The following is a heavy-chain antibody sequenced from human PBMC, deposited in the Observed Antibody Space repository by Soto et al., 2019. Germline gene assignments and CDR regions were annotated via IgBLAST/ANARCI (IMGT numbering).Heavy chain of an antibody. D-gene: IGHD6-13*01. Sequence: GESLNISCNGSGYSFTSYWIGWVRQMPGKGLEWMGIIYPGDSDTRYSPSFQGQVTISADKSISTAYLQWSSLKASDTAMYYCARQGRIAAAEYYYYGMDVWGQGTTVTVS. CDR3: ARQGRIAAAEYYYYGMDV. CDR1: GYSFTSYW. J-gene: IGHJ6*02. V-gene: IGHV5-51*01. CDR2: IYPGDSDT.